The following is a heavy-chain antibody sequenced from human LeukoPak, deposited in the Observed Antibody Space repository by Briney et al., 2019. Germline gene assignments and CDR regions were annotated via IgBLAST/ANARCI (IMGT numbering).Heavy chain of an antibody. CDR1: GYTFTRYG. CDR3: ARAGSYSSSWYFYYYYYMDV. V-gene: IGHV1-8*01. D-gene: IGHD6-13*01. CDR2: MNPNSGNT. J-gene: IGHJ6*03. Sequence: GSVKVSCKASGYTFTRYGINWVRQATGQGLEWMGWMNPNSGNTGYAQKFQGRVTMTRNTSISTAYMELSSLRSEDTAVYYCARAGSYSSSWYFYYYYYMDVWGKGTTVTVSS.